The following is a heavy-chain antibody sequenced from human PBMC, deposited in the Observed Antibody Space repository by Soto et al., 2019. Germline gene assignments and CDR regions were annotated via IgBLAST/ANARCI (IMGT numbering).Heavy chain of an antibody. CDR3: ARGFRGIRWFDP. V-gene: IGHV4-38-2*01. Sequence: SETLSLTCAVSGYSISSGYYWGWIRQPPGKGLEWIGSIYHSGSTYYNPSLKSRVIVSVDTSKNQFSLKLSSVTAADTAVYYCARGFRGIRWFDPWGQGTLVT. J-gene: IGHJ5*02. CDR2: IYHSGST. CDR1: GYSISSGYY. D-gene: IGHD3-10*01.